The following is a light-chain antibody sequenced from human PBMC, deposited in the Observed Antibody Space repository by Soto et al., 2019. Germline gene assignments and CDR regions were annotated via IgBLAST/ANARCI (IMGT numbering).Light chain of an antibody. CDR3: QQYGSSSWT. CDR2: GAS. Sequence: EIVLTQSPGTLSLSPGKRATLSCRASQSISSSYLAWYQQRPGQAPRLLIYGASSRATGIPDRFSGSGSGTEFTLTISRLEPEGFAVYYCQQYGSSSWTFGQGTKVDIK. CDR1: QSISSSY. V-gene: IGKV3-20*01. J-gene: IGKJ1*01.